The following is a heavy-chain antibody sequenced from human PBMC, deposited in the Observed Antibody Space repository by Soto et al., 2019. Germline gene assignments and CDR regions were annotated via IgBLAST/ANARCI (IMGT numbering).Heavy chain of an antibody. J-gene: IGHJ4*02. CDR1: GGSFSGYY. Sequence: QVQLQQWGAGLLKPSETLSLTCAVYGGSFSGYYWSWIRQPPGKGLEWIGEINHSGSTNYNPSLKSRVTISVDTSKSPFSLKLSSVTAADTAVYYCARGRRVLSLVWWLPGAWGQGTLVTVSS. D-gene: IGHD5-12*01. V-gene: IGHV4-34*01. CDR2: INHSGST. CDR3: ARGRRVLSLVWWLPGA.